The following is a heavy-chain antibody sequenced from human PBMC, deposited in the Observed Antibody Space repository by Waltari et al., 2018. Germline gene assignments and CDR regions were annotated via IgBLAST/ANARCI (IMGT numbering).Heavy chain of an antibody. CDR3: ARDPGYCSGGSCLGVNWFDP. V-gene: IGHV3-9*01. D-gene: IGHD2-15*01. CDR1: GFTFDDYA. CDR2: ISWNSGSI. J-gene: IGHJ5*02. Sequence: EVQLVESGGGLVQPGRSLRLSCAASGFTFDDYAMHWVRQAPGTGLEWVSGISWNSGSIGYADSVKGRFTISRDNAKNSLYLQMNSLRAEDTALYYCARDPGYCSGGSCLGVNWFDPWGQGTLVTVSS.